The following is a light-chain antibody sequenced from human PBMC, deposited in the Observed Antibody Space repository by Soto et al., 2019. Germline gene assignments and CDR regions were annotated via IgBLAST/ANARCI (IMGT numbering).Light chain of an antibody. CDR3: QQYGSSPRWT. V-gene: IGKV3-20*01. J-gene: IGKJ4*01. CDR2: GAS. Sequence: VLTLAPDTVSVSPGERATLTCSASQSVSSYLAWYQQKPGQAPRLLIYGASSRATGIPDRFSGSGSGTDFTLTISRLEPEDFAMYYCQQYGSSPRWTFGGGTKVDIK. CDR1: QSVSSY.